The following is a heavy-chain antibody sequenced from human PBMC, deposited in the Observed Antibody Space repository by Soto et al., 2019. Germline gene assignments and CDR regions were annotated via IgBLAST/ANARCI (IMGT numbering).Heavy chain of an antibody. Sequence: QVQLVQSGAEVRKPGSSVKVSCKSSGGTFSSDAISWVRQAPGQGLEWMGGIIPILGTAKYAEKCQGRVTITADESTSTAYMDLSSLTSEDTAVYFCARDWGGNTHFFDYWGQGTLVTVSS. CDR1: GGTFSSDA. CDR2: IIPILGTA. J-gene: IGHJ4*02. V-gene: IGHV1-69*11. D-gene: IGHD3-10*01. CDR3: ARDWGGNTHFFDY.